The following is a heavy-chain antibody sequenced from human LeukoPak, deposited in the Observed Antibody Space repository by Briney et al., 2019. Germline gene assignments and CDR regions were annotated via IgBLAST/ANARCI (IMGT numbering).Heavy chain of an antibody. D-gene: IGHD2-2*01. Sequence: GESLQISCKGSGYSFTSYWIGWVRQMPGKGLEWMGIIYPGDSDTRYSPSFQGQVTISADKSISTAYLQRSSLKASDTAMYYCARIPRRIVVVPAAMVWWFDPWGQGTLVTVSS. J-gene: IGHJ5*02. CDR3: ARIPRRIVVVPAAMVWWFDP. CDR1: GYSFTSYW. CDR2: IYPGDSDT. V-gene: IGHV5-51*01.